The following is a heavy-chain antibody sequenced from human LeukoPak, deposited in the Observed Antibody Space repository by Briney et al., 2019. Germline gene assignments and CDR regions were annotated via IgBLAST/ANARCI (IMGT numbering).Heavy chain of an antibody. CDR3: AKVRPTYCSGGSCYAYYFDY. CDR2: FSGSGGGT. CDR1: GFTFSGYA. Sequence: GGSLRLSCAASGFTFSGYAMNWVRQAPGKGLEWVSGFSGSGGGTYYAASVKGRFTISRDNSKTTLYLQMNSLRAEDTAVYYCAKVRPTYCSGGSCYAYYFDYWGQGTLVTVSS. V-gene: IGHV3-23*01. D-gene: IGHD2-15*01. J-gene: IGHJ4*02.